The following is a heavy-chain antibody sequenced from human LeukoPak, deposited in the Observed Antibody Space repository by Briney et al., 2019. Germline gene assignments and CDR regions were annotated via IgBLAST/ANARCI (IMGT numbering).Heavy chain of an antibody. CDR3: ARGGRYCSSTSCYEGWFDP. Sequence: ASVTVSCKASGYTFTSYGISWVRQAPGQGLEWMGWISAYNGNTNYAQKLQGRVTMTTDTSTSTAYMELRSLRSDDTAVYYCARGGRYCSSTSCYEGWFDPWGQGTLVTVSS. V-gene: IGHV1-18*01. D-gene: IGHD2-2*01. J-gene: IGHJ5*02. CDR1: GYTFTSYG. CDR2: ISAYNGNT.